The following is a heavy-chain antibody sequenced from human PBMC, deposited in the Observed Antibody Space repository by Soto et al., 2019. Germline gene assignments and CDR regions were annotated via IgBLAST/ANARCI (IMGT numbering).Heavy chain of an antibody. D-gene: IGHD1-26*01. Sequence: VKVSCKASGYTFTGHYIHWVRQAPEQGPEWMGEIGPESGATRYAQKFQGRVTMTRDTSITTVYMELKNLSPDDTAVYYCGRGRSGQIFVFYWGQGTPLTVFS. CDR1: GYTFTGHY. J-gene: IGHJ4*02. CDR2: IGPESGAT. V-gene: IGHV1-2*02. CDR3: GRGRSGQIFVFY.